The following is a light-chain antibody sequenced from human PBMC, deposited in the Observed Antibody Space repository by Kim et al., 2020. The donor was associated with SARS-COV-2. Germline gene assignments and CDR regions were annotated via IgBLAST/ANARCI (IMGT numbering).Light chain of an antibody. CDR2: QDT. V-gene: IGLV3-1*01. CDR3: QAWDSNTAV. J-gene: IGLJ3*02. CDR1: NLGDKF. Sequence: SVGPGQTASSICSRDNLGDKFVYWYQQKPGQSPLLVIYQDTKRPSGIPERFSGSNSGNTATLTISGPQALDEGDYYCQAWDSNTAVFGGGTQLTVL.